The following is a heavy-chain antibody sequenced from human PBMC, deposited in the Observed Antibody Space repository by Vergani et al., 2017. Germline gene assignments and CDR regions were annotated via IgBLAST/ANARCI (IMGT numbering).Heavy chain of an antibody. J-gene: IGHJ4*02. CDR3: ARDLNYATVTTADY. V-gene: IGHV3-21*01. CDR2: ISSSSSYI. CDR1: GFTFSSYS. Sequence: EVQLVESGGGLVKPGGSLRLSCAASGFTFSSYSMNWVRQAPGKGLEWVSSISSSSSYIYYADSVKGRFTISRDNAKNSLYLQMNSLRAEDTAVYYRARDLNYATVTTADYWGQGTLVTVSS. D-gene: IGHD4-11*01.